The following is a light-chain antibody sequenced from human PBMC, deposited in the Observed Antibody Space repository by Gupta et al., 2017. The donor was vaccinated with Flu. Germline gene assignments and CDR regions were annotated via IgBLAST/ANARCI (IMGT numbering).Light chain of an antibody. CDR2: AAS. CDR1: QSVLWRTNNRHA. J-gene: IGKJ3*01. CDR3: QKRLSVLT. V-gene: IGKV4-1*01. Sequence: IVWTESPDSLAVFLGERATITCMPSQSVLWRTNNRHALAWYQQKPGQPPKLLIAAASTRQTGVPDRFSGGGSGTDFTLTISRLQDDDVAVYYCQKRLSVLTFGPGTKVEIK.